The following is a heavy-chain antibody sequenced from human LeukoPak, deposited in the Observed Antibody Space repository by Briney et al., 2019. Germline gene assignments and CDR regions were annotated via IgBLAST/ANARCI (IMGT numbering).Heavy chain of an antibody. Sequence: SGPTLVNPTQTLTLTCTFSGFSFSTSGVGVAWIRQPPGTALEWLAVIYWDDDKRYSPSLKTRLTITKDTSKNQVVLTMTNMDPVDTATYYCARSPYYDILTGSRGTFDYWGQGTLVTVSS. CDR3: ARSPYYDILTGSRGTFDY. CDR2: IYWDDDK. CDR1: GFSFSTSGVG. J-gene: IGHJ4*02. V-gene: IGHV2-5*02. D-gene: IGHD3-9*01.